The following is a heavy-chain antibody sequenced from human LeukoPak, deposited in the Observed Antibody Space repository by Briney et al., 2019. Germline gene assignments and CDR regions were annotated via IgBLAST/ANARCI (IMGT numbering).Heavy chain of an antibody. CDR2: ISYDGSNK. Sequence: PGGSLRLSCAASGFTFSSYGTHWVRQAPGKGLEWVAVISYDGSNKYYADSVKGRFTISRDNSKNTLYLQMNSLRAEDTAVYYCAKDGGGWIDYWGQGTLVTVSS. J-gene: IGHJ4*02. D-gene: IGHD6-19*01. V-gene: IGHV3-30*18. CDR1: GFTFSSYG. CDR3: AKDGGGWIDY.